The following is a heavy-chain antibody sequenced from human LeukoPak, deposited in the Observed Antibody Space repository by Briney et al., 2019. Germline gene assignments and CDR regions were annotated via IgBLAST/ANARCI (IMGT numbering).Heavy chain of an antibody. Sequence: GGSLRLSCAASGYTVSSNYMSWVRQAPGKGLEWVSVIYSGGSTYYADSVKGRFTISRDNSKNTLYLQMNSLRAEDTAVYYCARKGETYDILTGYLDYWGQGTLVTVSS. D-gene: IGHD3-9*01. CDR2: IYSGGST. CDR1: GYTVSSNY. J-gene: IGHJ4*02. CDR3: ARKGETYDILTGYLDY. V-gene: IGHV3-53*01.